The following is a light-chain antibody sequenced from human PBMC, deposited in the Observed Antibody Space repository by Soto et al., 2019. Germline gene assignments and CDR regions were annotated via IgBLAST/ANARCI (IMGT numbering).Light chain of an antibody. V-gene: IGLV2-14*01. CDR3: SSYTSGTTDYV. Sequence: QSALTQPASVSGSPGQSITISCTGTSSDIGLYNYVSWYQQHPGKAPKLIIYEVTNRPSGVSNRFSGSKSDNTASLTISGLQAEDEADYYCSSYTSGTTDYVFGAGTKVPS. CDR1: SSDIGLYNY. J-gene: IGLJ1*01. CDR2: EVT.